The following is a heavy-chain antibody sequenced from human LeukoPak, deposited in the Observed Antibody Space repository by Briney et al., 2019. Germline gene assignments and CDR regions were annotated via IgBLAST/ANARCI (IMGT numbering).Heavy chain of an antibody. Sequence: ASVKVSCKGSGYPFSSYGITWVRQAPGQGLEWVGWISAYNGNTQYGQNVQGRVTMTTETSTSTAYMELRNLRSDDTAVYFCASGAYYPFDFWGQGTLVTVS. CDR1: GYPFSSYG. CDR2: ISAYNGNT. D-gene: IGHD1-26*01. CDR3: ASGAYYPFDF. J-gene: IGHJ4*02. V-gene: IGHV1-18*01.